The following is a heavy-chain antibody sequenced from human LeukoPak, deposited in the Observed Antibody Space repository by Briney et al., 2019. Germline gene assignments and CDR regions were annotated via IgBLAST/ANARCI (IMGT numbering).Heavy chain of an antibody. Sequence: GASVKVSCKASGGTFSSYSISWVRQAPGQGLEWMGGIIPIFDTADYAQKFQGRVTITADESTSTAYMELSSLRSEDTAVYYCARARSPSEYFQHWGQGTLVTVSS. V-gene: IGHV1-69*13. D-gene: IGHD1-14*01. CDR2: IIPIFDTA. CDR3: ARARSPSEYFQH. J-gene: IGHJ1*01. CDR1: GGTFSSYS.